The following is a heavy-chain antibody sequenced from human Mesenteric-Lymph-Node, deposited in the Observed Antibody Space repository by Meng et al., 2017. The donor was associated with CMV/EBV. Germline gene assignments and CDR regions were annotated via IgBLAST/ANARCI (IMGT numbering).Heavy chain of an antibody. J-gene: IGHJ6*02. V-gene: IGHV3-53*01. D-gene: IGHD3-22*01. CDR3: TKGYYDSRARNFGMDV. CDR1: GFTFSSYC. CDR2: IYSGGST. Sequence: GGSLRLSCAASGFTFSSYCMHWVRQVPGKGLVWVSVIYSGGSTYYADSVKGRFTISRDKSKNTVYFEMNSLRAEDTAIYYCTKGYYDSRARNFGMDVWGQGTTVTVSS.